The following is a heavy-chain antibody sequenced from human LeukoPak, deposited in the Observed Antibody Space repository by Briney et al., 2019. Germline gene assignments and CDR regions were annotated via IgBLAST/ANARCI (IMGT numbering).Heavy chain of an antibody. J-gene: IGHJ3*02. Sequence: AASVKVSCKASGGTFSSYAISWVRQAPGQGLEWMGRIIPILGIANYAQKFQGRVTITADKSTSTAYMELSSLRSEDTAVYYCARDIVVVVAATPDAFDIWGQGTMVTVSS. CDR1: GGTFSSYA. D-gene: IGHD2-15*01. CDR2: IIPILGIA. CDR3: ARDIVVVVAATPDAFDI. V-gene: IGHV1-69*04.